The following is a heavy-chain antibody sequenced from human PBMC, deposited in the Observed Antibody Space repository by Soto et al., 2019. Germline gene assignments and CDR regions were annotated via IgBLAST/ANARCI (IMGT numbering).Heavy chain of an antibody. CDR3: VRRHGLTVDAYY. CDR2: IYYSGST. Sequence: SETLSLTCTVSGGSVSSGSYYWSWIRQPPGKGLEWIGYIYYSGSTNYNPSLKSRVTISVDTSKNQFSLKLSSVTAADTAVYYRVRRHGLTVDAYYWRQGYLVTVSP. V-gene: IGHV4-61*01. D-gene: IGHD2-21*02. J-gene: IGHJ4*02. CDR1: GGSVSSGSYY.